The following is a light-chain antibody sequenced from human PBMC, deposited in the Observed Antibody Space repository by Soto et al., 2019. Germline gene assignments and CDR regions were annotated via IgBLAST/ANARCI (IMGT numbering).Light chain of an antibody. Sequence: QAVVTQEPSLTVSTGGTVTLTCGCSTGPVTNSRFPYWFQQKPGQAPRTLIYDTNNKHSWTPARFSGSLLGGKAALTLSGAQPEDEADYYCLLSYDGGRVFGGGTKLTVL. CDR2: DTN. CDR3: LLSYDGGRV. J-gene: IGLJ2*01. CDR1: TGPVTNSRF. V-gene: IGLV7-46*01.